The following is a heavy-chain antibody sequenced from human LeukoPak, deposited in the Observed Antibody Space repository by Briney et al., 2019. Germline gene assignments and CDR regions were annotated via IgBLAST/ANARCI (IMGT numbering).Heavy chain of an antibody. J-gene: IGHJ4*02. CDR3: ATRSTGVAATFDS. D-gene: IGHD2-15*01. CDR2: ISYSGNT. CDR1: GGSISSYY. Sequence: SETLSLTCSVSGGSISSYYWSWIRQPPGKGLEWIGYISYSGNTNYNPSLESRVTISVDTSKNQFSLKLSSVTAADTAVYYCATRSTGVAATFDSWGQGALVTVSS. V-gene: IGHV4-59*01.